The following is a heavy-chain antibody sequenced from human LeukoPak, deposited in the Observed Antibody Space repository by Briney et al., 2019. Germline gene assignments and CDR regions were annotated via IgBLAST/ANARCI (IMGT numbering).Heavy chain of an antibody. CDR2: ISGSGGST. D-gene: IGHD3-10*01. CDR1: GFTVTSNY. Sequence: GGSLRLSCAASGFTVTSNYMSWVRQAPGKGLEWVSTISGSGGSTYYAYSVKGRFTISRDNSKNTLYLQMNSLRAEDTAVYYCAKGTAGGSGDYFYFYMDVWGKGTTVTVSS. CDR3: AKGTAGGSGDYFYFYMDV. V-gene: IGHV3-23*01. J-gene: IGHJ6*03.